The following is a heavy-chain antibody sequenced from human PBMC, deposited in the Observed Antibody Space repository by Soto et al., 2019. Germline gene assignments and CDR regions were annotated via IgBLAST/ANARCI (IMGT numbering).Heavy chain of an antibody. J-gene: IGHJ2*01. CDR1: GFTFRSFW. V-gene: IGHV3-74*01. CDR3: ARDAAPGYFDL. CDR2: ITNDGSAT. Sequence: GGSLRLSCAASGFTFRSFWMHWVRQAPGKGLMWVSRITNDGSATDYADSVRGRSTISRDNAENMLYLQLNNLRADDTAVYYCARDAAPGYFDLWGRGTLVTVSS. D-gene: IGHD6-25*01.